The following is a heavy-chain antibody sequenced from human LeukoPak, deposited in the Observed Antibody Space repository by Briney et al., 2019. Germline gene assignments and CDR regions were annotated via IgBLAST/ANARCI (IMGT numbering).Heavy chain of an antibody. CDR1: GGSISSGGYY. J-gene: IGHJ5*02. V-gene: IGHV4-31*03. CDR3: ARQRLELRFDP. CDR2: IYYSGST. D-gene: IGHD1-7*01. Sequence: SETLSLTCTVSGGSISSGGYYWSWIRQHPGKGLEWIGYIYYSGSTYYNPSLKSRVTISVDTSKNQFSLKLSSVTAADTAVYYSARQRLELRFDPWGQGTLVTVSS.